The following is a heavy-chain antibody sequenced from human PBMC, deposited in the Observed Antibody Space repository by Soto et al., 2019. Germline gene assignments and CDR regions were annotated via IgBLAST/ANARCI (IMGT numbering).Heavy chain of an antibody. Sequence: TLSLTYAVSVGSISSGGYSWSWIRQPPGKGLEWLGYIYHSVSTYYNPSLKSRVTVSVDRSKNQFSLKLSSVTAADTAVYYCARVGSPNSDGSGGDCDYLDYWGQGTVDSGSS. V-gene: IGHV4-30-2*01. CDR2: IYHSVST. CDR3: ARVGSPNSDGSGGDCDYLDY. D-gene: IGHD3-10*01. J-gene: IGHJ4*02. CDR1: VGSISSGGYS.